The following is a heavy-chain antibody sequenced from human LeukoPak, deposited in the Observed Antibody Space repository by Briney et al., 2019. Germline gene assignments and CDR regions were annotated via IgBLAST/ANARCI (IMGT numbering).Heavy chain of an antibody. CDR3: ARVGLGDYDRYFDY. CDR1: GGSISSGDYY. J-gene: IGHJ4*02. Sequence: SQTLSLTCTVSGGSISSGDYYWSWIRQPPGKGLEWIGYIYYSGSTYYNPSLKSRVTISVDTSKNQFSLKLSSVTAADTAVYYCARVGLGDYDRYFDYWGQGTLVTVSS. V-gene: IGHV4-30-4*01. D-gene: IGHD3-22*01. CDR2: IYYSGST.